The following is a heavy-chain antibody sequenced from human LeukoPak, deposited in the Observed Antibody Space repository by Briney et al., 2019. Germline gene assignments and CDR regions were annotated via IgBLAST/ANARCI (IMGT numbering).Heavy chain of an antibody. Sequence: PSETLSLICTVSAVSGRSGRHIRSWIRQPPAKGPQWIGYIYHDGRTTYRRSLRSRFSLYVDTSKNPFSLKLSSVPTADTAVYFCATFFDFWFGPWGQGTQVTVSS. CDR3: ATFFDFWFGP. CDR2: IYHDGRT. CDR1: AVSGRSGRHI. V-gene: IGHV4-61*01. D-gene: IGHD5/OR15-5a*01. J-gene: IGHJ5*02.